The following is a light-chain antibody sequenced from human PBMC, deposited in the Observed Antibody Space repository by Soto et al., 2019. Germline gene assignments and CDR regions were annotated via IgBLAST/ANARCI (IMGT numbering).Light chain of an antibody. CDR2: GAS. V-gene: IGKV1-9*01. Sequence: DIPLTQSPSFLSASVGDRVTITCRASQDISNHFAWYQQTPGKAPRLLIYGASTLQSGVPSRFSGSRSGTEFTLTISSLQPEDFATYYCQQFYSYPFTFGPGTKVDVK. CDR1: QDISNH. J-gene: IGKJ3*01. CDR3: QQFYSYPFT.